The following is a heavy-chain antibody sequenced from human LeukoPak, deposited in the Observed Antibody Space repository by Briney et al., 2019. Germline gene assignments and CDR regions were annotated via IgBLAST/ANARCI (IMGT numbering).Heavy chain of an antibody. Sequence: GKSLRLSCAASGFTFSDYVIHWVRQAPGKGLEWVALIWYGGSNKFYADSVKGRFTISRDNSKNTLYLQMNSLRPEDTAVYYCARDRLRYFDWLTKSHDPFDIWGQGTMVTVSS. J-gene: IGHJ3*02. CDR2: IWYGGSNK. D-gene: IGHD3-9*01. V-gene: IGHV3-33*01. CDR3: ARDRLRYFDWLTKSHDPFDI. CDR1: GFTFSDYV.